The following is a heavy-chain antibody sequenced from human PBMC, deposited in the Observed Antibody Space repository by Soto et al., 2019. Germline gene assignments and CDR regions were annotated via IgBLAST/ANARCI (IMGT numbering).Heavy chain of an antibody. D-gene: IGHD2-15*01. CDR1: GYTFTNYY. Sequence: ASVKVSCKASGYTFTNYYMNWVRQAPGQGLEWMGMVNPSGGSTSYTQKLQGRVTMTRDTSTSTVYMELSSLRSEDTAVYYCARGIVEYYMEVWGQGTTVTVSS. CDR2: VNPSGGST. J-gene: IGHJ6*03. CDR3: ARGIVEYYMEV. V-gene: IGHV1-46*03.